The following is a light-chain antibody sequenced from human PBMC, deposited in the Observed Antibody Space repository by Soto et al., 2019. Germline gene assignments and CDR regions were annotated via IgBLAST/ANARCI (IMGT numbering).Light chain of an antibody. Sequence: QSVLTQPPSASGSPGQSVTISCIGTSSDVGGYNYVSWYQRHPGKAPKLMIYEVSKRPSGVPDRFSGSKSGNTISLTVSGLQAEDEADYYCSSYAASNNLGVFGGGTKLTVL. J-gene: IGLJ2*01. V-gene: IGLV2-8*01. CDR2: EVS. CDR3: SSYAASNNLGV. CDR1: SSDVGGYNY.